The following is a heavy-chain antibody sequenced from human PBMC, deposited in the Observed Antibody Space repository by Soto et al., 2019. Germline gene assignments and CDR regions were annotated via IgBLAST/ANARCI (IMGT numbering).Heavy chain of an antibody. J-gene: IGHJ4*02. CDR1: GFTFNDYA. D-gene: IGHD3-10*01. CDR2: ISWDGENE. CDR3: AKDFDSDGYIYYIDY. V-gene: IGHV3-43D*04. Sequence: GGSLRLSCAASGFTFNDYAMHWVRQAPGKGLEWVSLISWDGENEFYAASVKGRFTISRDNSNDILYLQMNSLRGEDSALYYCAKDFDSDGYIYYIDYWGQGTLVTVSS.